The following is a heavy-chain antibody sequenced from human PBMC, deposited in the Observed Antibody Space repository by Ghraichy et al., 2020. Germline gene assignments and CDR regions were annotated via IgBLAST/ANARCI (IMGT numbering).Heavy chain of an antibody. Sequence: SQTLSLTCTVSGGSISSYYWSWLRQPPGKGLEWIGNIDFSGGSKYSPSLTSRVTISVDTSKNQFSLKLDSVTAADTAVYYCARAMRFHWYFDLWGRGSLVTDSS. CDR1: GGSISSYY. CDR2: IDFSGGS. CDR3: ARAMRFHWYFDL. V-gene: IGHV4-59*01. J-gene: IGHJ2*01.